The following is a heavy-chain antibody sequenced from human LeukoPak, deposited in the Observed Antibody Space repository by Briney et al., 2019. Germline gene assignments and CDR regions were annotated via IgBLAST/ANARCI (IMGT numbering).Heavy chain of an antibody. D-gene: IGHD6-25*01. V-gene: IGHV4-39*07. CDR1: GGSISSSSYY. J-gene: IGHJ4*02. CDR3: ARQRRVTIDY. Sequence: SETLSLTCTVSGGSISSSSYYWGWIRQPPGKGLEWIGSIYYSGSTYYNPPLKSRVTISVDTSKNQFSLKLSSVTAADTAVYYCARQRRVTIDYWGQGTLVTVSS. CDR2: IYYSGST.